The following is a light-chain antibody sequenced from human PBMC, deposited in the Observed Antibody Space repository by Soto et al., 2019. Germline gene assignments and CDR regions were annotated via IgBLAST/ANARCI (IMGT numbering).Light chain of an antibody. CDR3: QQYNRFSWT. CDR2: KAS. J-gene: IGKJ1*01. V-gene: IGKV1-5*03. CDR1: QSIYKW. Sequence: DIQMTQSPSTLSASVGDRVTITCRASQSIYKWLAWYQQKPGKAPKLLIYKASILQSGDPSSFSGSGSGTEFTLTISSLQPDDCGSYFCQQYNRFSWTFGQGTKVAIK.